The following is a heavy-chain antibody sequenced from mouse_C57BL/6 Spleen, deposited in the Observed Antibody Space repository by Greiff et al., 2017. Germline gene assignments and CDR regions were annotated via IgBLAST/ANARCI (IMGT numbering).Heavy chain of an antibody. CDR3: ARSGYYGSSPLYAMDY. D-gene: IGHD1-1*01. CDR1: GYTFTDYY. J-gene: IGHJ4*01. Sequence: VKLQESGAELVRPGASVKLSCKASGYTFTDYYINWVKQRPGQGLEWIARIYPGSGNTYYNEKFKGKATLTAEKSSSTAYMQLSSLTSEDSAVYFCARSGYYGSSPLYAMDYWGQGTTVTVAS. V-gene: IGHV1-76*01. CDR2: IYPGSGNT.